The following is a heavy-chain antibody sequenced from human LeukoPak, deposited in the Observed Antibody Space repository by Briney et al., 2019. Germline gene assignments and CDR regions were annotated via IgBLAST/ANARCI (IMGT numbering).Heavy chain of an antibody. CDR2: INSDGSST. Sequence: GGSLRLSCAASGFTFRSYWMHRVRQAPGKGLVWVSRINSDGSSTSYADSVKGRYTISRDNAKNTLYLQMNSLRAEDTAVYYCARDLKTMVYAGDAFDIWGQGTMVTVSS. J-gene: IGHJ3*02. D-gene: IGHD2-8*01. CDR1: GFTFRSYW. CDR3: ARDLKTMVYAGDAFDI. V-gene: IGHV3-74*01.